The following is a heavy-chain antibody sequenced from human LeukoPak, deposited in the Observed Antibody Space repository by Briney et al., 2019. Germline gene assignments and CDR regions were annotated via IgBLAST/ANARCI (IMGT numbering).Heavy chain of an antibody. Sequence: GGSLRLSCAASGFTFSSYCMSWVRQAPGKGLEWVASIKQDGSNIFYVDSVKGRFTISRDNAKNSLYLQMDSLRVEDTAEYYCARDPYSGNYGAYYYYYMDVWGKGTTVTVSS. CDR1: GFTFSSYC. V-gene: IGHV3-7*01. CDR3: ARDPYSGNYGAYYYYYMDV. D-gene: IGHD1-26*01. CDR2: IKQDGSNI. J-gene: IGHJ6*03.